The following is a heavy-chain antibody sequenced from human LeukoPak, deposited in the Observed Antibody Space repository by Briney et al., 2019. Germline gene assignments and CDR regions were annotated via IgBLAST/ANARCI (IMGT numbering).Heavy chain of an antibody. CDR2: MYYSGST. D-gene: IGHD3-9*01. V-gene: IGHV4-39*01. J-gene: IGHJ3*02. CDR1: SDSISSRNYY. Sequence: SETLSLTCTVSSDSISSRNYYWGWIRQPPGKGLEWIGNMYYSGSTYYNPSLKSRVTMSVDTSKNQFSLKLSSMTAADTAVYYCARLDWETNAFDIWGQGTMVTVSS. CDR3: ARLDWETNAFDI.